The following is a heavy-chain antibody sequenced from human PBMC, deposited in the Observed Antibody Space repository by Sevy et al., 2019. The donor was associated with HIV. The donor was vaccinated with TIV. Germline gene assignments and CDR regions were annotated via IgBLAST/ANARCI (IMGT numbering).Heavy chain of an antibody. V-gene: IGHV3-9*01. CDR3: AKDGSEGGYSYERPIDY. Sequence: GRSLRLSCAASGFTFDDYAMHWVRQAPGKGLEWVSGISWNSGSIGYADSVKGRFTISRDNAKNSLYLQMNSLRAEDTALYYCAKDGSEGGYSYERPIDYWGQGTLVTVSS. D-gene: IGHD5-18*01. CDR2: ISWNSGSI. CDR1: GFTFDDYA. J-gene: IGHJ4*02.